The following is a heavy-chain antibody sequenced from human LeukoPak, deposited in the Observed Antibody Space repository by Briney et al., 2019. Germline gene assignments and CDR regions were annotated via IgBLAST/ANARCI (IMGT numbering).Heavy chain of an antibody. CDR3: ARDLGGIAVAGTPGAPDY. CDR1: GFTFSSYG. CDR2: IWYDGSNK. Sequence: GGSLRLSCAASGFTFSSYGMHWVRQAPGKGLEWVAVIWYDGSNKYYADSVKGRFTISRDNSKNTLYLQMNSLRAEDTAVYYCARDLGGIAVAGTPGAPDYWGQGTLVTVSS. D-gene: IGHD6-19*01. V-gene: IGHV3-33*01. J-gene: IGHJ4*02.